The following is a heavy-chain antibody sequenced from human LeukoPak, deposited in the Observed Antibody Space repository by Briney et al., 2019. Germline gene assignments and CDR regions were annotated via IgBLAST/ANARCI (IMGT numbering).Heavy chain of an antibody. J-gene: IGHJ5*02. CDR2: IYYSGST. CDR1: GVSISSGGFY. D-gene: IGHD6-13*01. CDR3: ARVPRNLQTIAAAGTMDNWFDP. Sequence: SQTLSLTCTVSGVSISSGGFYWSWIRQHPGKGLEWIGYIYYSGSTYYNPTLKSRVTISVDTSKNQFYLKLSSVTAADTAVYYCARVPRNLQTIAAAGTMDNWFDPWGQGTLVTVSS. V-gene: IGHV4-31*03.